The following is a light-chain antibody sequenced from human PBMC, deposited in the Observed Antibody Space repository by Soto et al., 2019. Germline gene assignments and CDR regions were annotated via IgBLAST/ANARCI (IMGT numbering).Light chain of an antibody. CDR3: QQYNSYLYT. J-gene: IGKJ2*01. CDR1: QSIGTW. V-gene: IGKV1-5*01. CDR2: DAS. Sequence: DIQMTQSPSALSASVGDRVTISCRASQSIGTWLAWFQQKPGKAPSLLIYDASTLEGGVQSRFSGSGSGTEFTLTITSLQPDDFATYYCQQYNSYLYTFGPGTMLEI.